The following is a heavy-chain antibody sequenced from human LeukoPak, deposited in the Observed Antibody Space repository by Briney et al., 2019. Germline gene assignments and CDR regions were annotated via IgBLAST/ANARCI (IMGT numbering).Heavy chain of an antibody. V-gene: IGHV1-8*01. Sequence: ASVKVSCKASGYTFTSYDINWVRQATGQGLEWMGWMNPNSGNTGYAQKFQGRVTMTRNTSISTAYMELSSLRSEDTAVYYCAIGAPLTLSRYSSSWYHTPIYYYVMDVWGQGTTVTVSS. CDR2: MNPNSGNT. D-gene: IGHD6-13*01. J-gene: IGHJ6*02. CDR3: AIGAPLTLSRYSSSWYHTPIYYYVMDV. CDR1: GYTFTSYD.